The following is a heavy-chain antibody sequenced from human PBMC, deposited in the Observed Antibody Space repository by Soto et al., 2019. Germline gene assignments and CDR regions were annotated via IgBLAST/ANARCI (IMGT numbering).Heavy chain of an antibody. J-gene: IGHJ3*02. CDR3: ARVYCSSTSCLRYGAFDI. CDR2: IKQDGSEK. D-gene: IGHD2-2*01. Sequence: GGSLRLSCAASGFTFSSYWMSWVRQAPGKGLEWVANIKQDGSEKYYVDSVKGRFTISRDNAKNSLYLQMNSLRAEDTAVYYCARVYCSSTSCLRYGAFDIWGQGTMVTVSS. CDR1: GFTFSSYW. V-gene: IGHV3-7*01.